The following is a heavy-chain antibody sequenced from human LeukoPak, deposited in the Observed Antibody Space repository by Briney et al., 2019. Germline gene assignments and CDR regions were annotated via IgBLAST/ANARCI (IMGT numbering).Heavy chain of an antibody. V-gene: IGHV3-48*04. Sequence: GGSLRLSCAASGLTFSGYDMSWVREAPGKGLGWVSYTSSSSSTIYYADSVKSRFTISRDNAKNSLYLQMNSLRAEDTAVYYCARLRYYGMDVWGQGTTVTVSS. CDR1: GLTFSGYD. CDR2: TSSSSSTI. CDR3: ARLRYYGMDV. J-gene: IGHJ6*02.